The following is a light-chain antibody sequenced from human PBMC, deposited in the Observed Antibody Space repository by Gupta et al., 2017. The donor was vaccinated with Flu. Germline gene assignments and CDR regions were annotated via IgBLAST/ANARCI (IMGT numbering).Light chain of an antibody. CDR3: QQYRNLPIT. J-gene: IGKJ5*01. CDR2: DVS. Sequence: DTLMPQSPPSLSASVGDRVTITCQASQDISDFLNWYQQKPRNAPKLLIYDVSNLKMGVPSRFSGSRSGTDFTLTITNLQPEDIATCYCQQYRNLPITFGQGTRLDIK. V-gene: IGKV1-33*01. CDR1: QDISDF.